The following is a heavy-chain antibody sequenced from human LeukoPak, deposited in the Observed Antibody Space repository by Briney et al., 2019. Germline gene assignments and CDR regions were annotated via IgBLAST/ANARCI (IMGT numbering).Heavy chain of an antibody. V-gene: IGHV4-4*02. Sequence: PSETLSLTCAVSGVSISGSNWWSWVRQSPGKGLEWIGETYHRGSTNYNPSLKSRVIISVDKSKNQFSLKLSSVTAADTAMYYCAIDRRASGSYYAYWGQGTLVTVSS. J-gene: IGHJ4*02. CDR1: GVSISGSNW. CDR3: AIDRRASGSYYAY. D-gene: IGHD1-26*01. CDR2: TYHRGST.